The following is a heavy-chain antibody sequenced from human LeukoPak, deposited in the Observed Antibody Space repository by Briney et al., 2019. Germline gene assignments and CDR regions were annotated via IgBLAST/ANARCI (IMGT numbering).Heavy chain of an antibody. J-gene: IGHJ3*02. D-gene: IGHD2-15*01. CDR1: GFTVSSNY. V-gene: IGHV3-53*04. CDR2: IYSGGSI. Sequence: TGGSLRLSCAASGFTVSSNYMSWVRQAPGKGLEWVSVIYSGGSIYYADSVKDRFTISRHNSKNTLYLQMNSLRAEDTAVYYCARDLLFAAATPPNAFDIWGQGTMVTVSS. CDR3: ARDLLFAAATPPNAFDI.